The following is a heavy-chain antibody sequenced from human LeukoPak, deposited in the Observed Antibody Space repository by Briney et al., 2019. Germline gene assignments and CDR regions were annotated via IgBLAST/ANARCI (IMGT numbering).Heavy chain of an antibody. CDR2: INPSGGST. V-gene: IGHV1-46*01. Sequence: ASVTVSCKASGYTFTSYYMHWERQAPGQGLEWMGIINPSGGSTSYAQKFQGRVTMTRDTSTSTVYMELSSLRSEDTAVYYCARMTDCGGDCYSYPPFDYWGQGTLVTVSS. J-gene: IGHJ4*02. D-gene: IGHD2-21*02. CDR3: ARMTDCGGDCYSYPPFDY. CDR1: GYTFTSYY.